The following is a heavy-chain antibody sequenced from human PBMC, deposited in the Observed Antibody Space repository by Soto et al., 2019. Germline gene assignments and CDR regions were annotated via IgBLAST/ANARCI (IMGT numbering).Heavy chain of an antibody. V-gene: IGHV3-23*01. CDR2: ISGSGGST. CDR3: AKGGYYDFWSGYYAAYYYYYYRDV. J-gene: IGHJ6*03. CDR1: GFTFSSYA. Sequence: EVQLLESGGGLVQPGGSLRLSCAASGFTFSSYAMSWVRQAPGKGLEWVSAISGSGGSTYYADSVKGRFTISRDNSKNTLYLQMNSLRAEDTAVYYCAKGGYYDFWSGYYAAYYYYYYRDVWGKGTTVTVSS. D-gene: IGHD3-3*01.